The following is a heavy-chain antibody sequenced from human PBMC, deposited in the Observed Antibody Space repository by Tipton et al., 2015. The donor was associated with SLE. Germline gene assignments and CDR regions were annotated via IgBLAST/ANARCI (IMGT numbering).Heavy chain of an antibody. J-gene: IGHJ6*03. V-gene: IGHV4-61*02. CDR2: IYTSGST. CDR3: ASTIAAAGSFYYYYYMDV. D-gene: IGHD6-13*01. Sequence: TLSLTCTVSGGSISSGSYYWSWIRQPAGQVLEWIGRIYTSGSTNYNPSLNSRVTISVDTSKNQFSLKLSSVTAADTAVYYCASTIAAAGSFYYYYYMDVWGKGTTVTVSS. CDR1: GGSISSGSYY.